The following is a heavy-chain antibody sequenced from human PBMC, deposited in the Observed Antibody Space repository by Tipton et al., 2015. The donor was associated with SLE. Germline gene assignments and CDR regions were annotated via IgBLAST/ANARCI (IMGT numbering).Heavy chain of an antibody. J-gene: IGHJ4*02. Sequence: TLSLTCTVSGGSVSSGSYYWSWIRQPPGKGLEWIGSIYHSGSTYYNPSLKSRVTISVDTSKNQFSLKLSSVTAADTAVYYCARSSYDSSGYPGYWGQGTLVTVSS. CDR2: IYHSGST. CDR3: ARSSYDSSGYPGY. D-gene: IGHD3-22*01. CDR1: GGSVSSGSYY. V-gene: IGHV4-39*07.